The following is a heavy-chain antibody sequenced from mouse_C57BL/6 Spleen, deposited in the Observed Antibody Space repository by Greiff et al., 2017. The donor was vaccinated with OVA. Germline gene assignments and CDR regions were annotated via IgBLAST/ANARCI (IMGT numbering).Heavy chain of an antibody. V-gene: IGHV1-82*01. D-gene: IGHD2-4*01. Sequence: QVQLKQSGPELVKPGASVKISCKASGYAFSSSWMNWVKQRPGKGLEWIGRIYPGDGDTNYNGKFKGKATLTADKSSSTAYMQLSSLTSEDSAVYFCARGELRRYAMDYWGQGTSVTVSS. CDR3: ARGELRRYAMDY. CDR1: GYAFSSSW. CDR2: IYPGDGDT. J-gene: IGHJ4*01.